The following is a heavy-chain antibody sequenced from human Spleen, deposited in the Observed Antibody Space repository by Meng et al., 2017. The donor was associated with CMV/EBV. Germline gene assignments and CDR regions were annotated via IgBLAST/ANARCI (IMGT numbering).Heavy chain of an antibody. CDR1: GGSISSSSYY. D-gene: IGHD3-22*01. V-gene: IGHV4-39*01. CDR3: ASDKALSYYYDSSGLSGAFDI. Sequence: SETLSLTCTVSGGSISSSSYYWGWIRQPPGKGLEWIGSIYYSGSTYYNPSLKSRVTISVDTSKNQFSLKLSSVTAAATAVYYCASDKALSYYYDSSGLSGAFDIWGQGTMVTVSS. CDR2: IYYSGST. J-gene: IGHJ3*02.